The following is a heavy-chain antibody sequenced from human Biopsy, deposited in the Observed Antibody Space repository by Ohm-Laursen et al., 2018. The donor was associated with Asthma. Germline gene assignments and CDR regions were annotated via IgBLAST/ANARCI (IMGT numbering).Heavy chain of an antibody. Sequence: LTLTCAASGFTFSNYGMHWVRQAPGKGLDWVAVISFDGSNKNYTDSVKGRFTISRDNSRNTLHLQMNSLRAEDTAVCYCAKDVFPGWELRRGPDYWGQGTLVTASS. J-gene: IGHJ4*02. CDR2: ISFDGSNK. CDR3: AKDVFPGWELRRGPDY. V-gene: IGHV3-30*18. CDR1: GFTFSNYG. D-gene: IGHD1-26*01.